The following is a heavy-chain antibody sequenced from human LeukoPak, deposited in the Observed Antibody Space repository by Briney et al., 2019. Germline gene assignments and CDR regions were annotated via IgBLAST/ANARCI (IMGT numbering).Heavy chain of an antibody. CDR1: GDSVSSNSAA. D-gene: IGHD1-14*01. Sequence: SQTLSLTCAISGDSVSSNSAAWNWIRQSPSRGLEWLGRTYYRSKWYNDYAVSVKSRITINPDTSKNQFSLQLNSVTPEDTAVYYCARNGFHRSNQNYYYYMDVWGKGTTVTVSS. V-gene: IGHV6-1*01. CDR2: TYYRSKWYN. CDR3: ARNGFHRSNQNYYYYMDV. J-gene: IGHJ6*03.